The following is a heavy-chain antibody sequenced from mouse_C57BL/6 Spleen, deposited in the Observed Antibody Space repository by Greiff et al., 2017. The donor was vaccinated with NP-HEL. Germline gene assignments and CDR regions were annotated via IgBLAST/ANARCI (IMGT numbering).Heavy chain of an antibody. CDR3: ARGTYYGSSPRDFDY. J-gene: IGHJ2*01. CDR1: GYSFTDYN. Sequence: VQLKQSGPELVKPGASVKISCKASGYSFTDYNMNWVKQSNGKSLEWIGVINPNYGTTSYNQKFKGKATLTVDQSSSTAYMQLNSLTSEDSAVYYCARGTYYGSSPRDFDYWGQGTTLTVSS. D-gene: IGHD1-1*01. CDR2: INPNYGTT. V-gene: IGHV1-39*01.